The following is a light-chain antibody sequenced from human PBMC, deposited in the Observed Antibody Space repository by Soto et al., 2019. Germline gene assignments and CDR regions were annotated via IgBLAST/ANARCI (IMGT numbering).Light chain of an antibody. Sequence: DIQLTQSPSFLSASVGDRVTITCRASQHIYNYLAWYQQKAGKAPKLLIHSASTLQSGVPSRFSGSGSGTEFTLTISNLQPEDAATYYCQHRHSYPITFGGGTKVEIK. J-gene: IGKJ4*01. CDR1: QHIYNY. CDR2: SAS. V-gene: IGKV1-9*01. CDR3: QHRHSYPIT.